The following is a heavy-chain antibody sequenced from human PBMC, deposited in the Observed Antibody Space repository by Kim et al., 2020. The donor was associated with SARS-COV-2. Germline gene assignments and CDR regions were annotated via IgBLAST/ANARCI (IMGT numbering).Heavy chain of an antibody. Sequence: SETLSLTCTVSGGSISSSSYYWGWIRQPPGKGLEWIGSIYYSGSTYYNPSLKSRVTISVDTSKNQFSLKLSSVTAADTAVYYCARIPMVRGVIISREDWFDPWGQGTLVTVSS. CDR3: ARIPMVRGVIISREDWFDP. CDR1: GGSISSSSYY. V-gene: IGHV4-39*01. D-gene: IGHD3-10*01. CDR2: IYYSGST. J-gene: IGHJ5*02.